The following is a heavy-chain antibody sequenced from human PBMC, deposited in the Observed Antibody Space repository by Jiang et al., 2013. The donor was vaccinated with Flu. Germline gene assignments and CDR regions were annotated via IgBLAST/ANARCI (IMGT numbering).Heavy chain of an antibody. V-gene: IGHV3-21*01. J-gene: IGHJ3*02. D-gene: IGHD3-10*01. Sequence: QLLESGGGLVKPGGSLRLSCAASGFTFSSYSMNWVRQAPGKGLEWVSSISSSSSYIYYADSVKGRFTISRDNAKNSLYLQMNSLRAEDTAVYYCARVRFGEKAFDIWGQGTMVTVSS. CDR3: ARVRFGEKAFDI. CDR2: ISSSSSYI. CDR1: GFTFSSYS.